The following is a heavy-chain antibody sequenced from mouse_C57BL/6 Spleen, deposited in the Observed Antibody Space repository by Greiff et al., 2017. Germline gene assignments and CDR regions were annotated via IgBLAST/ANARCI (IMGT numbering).Heavy chain of an antibody. V-gene: IGHV1-5*01. D-gene: IGHD2-4*01. CDR1: GYTFTSYW. CDR3: TRSYYDGAKDY. J-gene: IGHJ4*01. Sequence: VQLQQSGTVLARPGASVKMSCKTSGYTFTSYWMHWVKQRPGQGLEWIGAIYPGNSDTSYNQKFKGKATLTAVTSASTAYMELSSLTNEDSAVYYCTRSYYDGAKDYWGQGPSVTVAT. CDR2: IYPGNSDT.